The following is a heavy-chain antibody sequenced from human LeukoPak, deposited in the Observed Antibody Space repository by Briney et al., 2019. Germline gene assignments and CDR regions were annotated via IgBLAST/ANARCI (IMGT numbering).Heavy chain of an antibody. Sequence: GGSLRLSCAASGFTFSSYAMNWVRQAPGKGLEWVSHISNGDDIIYYADSVKGRFTISRDNARNSLYLQMNSLRAEDTAVYYCARHYYDSSGYYKGDYWGQGTLVTVSS. CDR2: ISNGDDII. J-gene: IGHJ4*02. D-gene: IGHD3-22*01. CDR3: ARHYYDSSGYYKGDY. CDR1: GFTFSSYA. V-gene: IGHV3-48*03.